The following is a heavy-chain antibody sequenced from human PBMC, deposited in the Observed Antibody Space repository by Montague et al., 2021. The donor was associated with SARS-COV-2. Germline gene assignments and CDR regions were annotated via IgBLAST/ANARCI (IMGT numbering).Heavy chain of an antibody. CDR2: LHYSGAT. D-gene: IGHD2-21*01. CDR1: GGSISDSNFH. Sequence: ETLSLTCTVSGGSISDSNFHWGWIRQPPGKGLEWIGTLHYSGATYYNPSPNSRVTTSMDTSKNQFSLKLTSAIAADTAVYYCARLRGGTPGEHWGQGALVTVSS. CDR3: ARLRGGTPGEH. J-gene: IGHJ4*02. V-gene: IGHV4-39*07.